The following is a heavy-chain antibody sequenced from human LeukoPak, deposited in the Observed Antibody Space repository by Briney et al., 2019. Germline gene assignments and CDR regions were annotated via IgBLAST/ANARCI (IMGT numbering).Heavy chain of an antibody. Sequence: SETLSLTCTVSGVSISSYYWTWIRQPAGKGLEWVGRIYPSGSTNYNPSLKSRVTMSVDTSKNQFSLKLSSVTAADTAVYYCARENSGSYREFDYWGQGTLVTVSS. J-gene: IGHJ4*02. D-gene: IGHD1-26*01. CDR3: ARENSGSYREFDY. CDR2: IYPSGST. CDR1: GVSISSYY. V-gene: IGHV4-4*07.